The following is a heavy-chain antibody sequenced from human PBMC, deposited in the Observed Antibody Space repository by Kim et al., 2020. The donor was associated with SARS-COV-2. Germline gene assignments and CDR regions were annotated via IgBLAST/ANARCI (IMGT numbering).Heavy chain of an antibody. D-gene: IGHD4-17*01. CDR2: INAGNGNT. Sequence: ASVKVSCKASGYTFTNYAMHWVRQAPGQRLEWMGWINAGNGNTKYSQKLQGRVTITRDTSASTAYMELSSLRSEDTAVYYCARGGVTSIDYWGQGTLVTVSS. J-gene: IGHJ4*02. V-gene: IGHV1-3*01. CDR3: ARGGVTSIDY. CDR1: GYTFTNYA.